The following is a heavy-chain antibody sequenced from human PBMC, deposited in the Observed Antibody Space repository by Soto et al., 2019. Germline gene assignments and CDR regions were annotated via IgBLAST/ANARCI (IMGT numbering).Heavy chain of an antibody. CDR1: VGSISSSNC. CDR2: IYHSGST. Sequence: SETLSRTCAVSVGSISSSNCWSLFRQPPGKGLEWIGEIYHSGSTNYNPSLKSRVTISVDKSKNQFSLKLSSVTAADTAVYYCASLNYYYGMDVWGQGTTVTVSS. J-gene: IGHJ6*02. V-gene: IGHV4-4*02. CDR3: ASLNYYYGMDV.